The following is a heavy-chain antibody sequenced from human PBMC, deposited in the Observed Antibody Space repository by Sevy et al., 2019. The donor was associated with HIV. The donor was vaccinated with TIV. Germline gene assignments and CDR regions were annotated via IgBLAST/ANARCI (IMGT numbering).Heavy chain of an antibody. CDR2: IWKDGSHE. Sequence: GGSLRLSCAASGFTFSHYGMHWVRQAPGRGLEWVAVIWKDGSHEYYADSVKGRFTISRDNSKDTLYLQMNSLRAEDTAVYYCAKKQYFYESSGYRDGFDIWGQGTVVTVSS. CDR1: GFTFSHYG. J-gene: IGHJ3*02. V-gene: IGHV3-33*08. D-gene: IGHD3-22*01. CDR3: AKKQYFYESSGYRDGFDI.